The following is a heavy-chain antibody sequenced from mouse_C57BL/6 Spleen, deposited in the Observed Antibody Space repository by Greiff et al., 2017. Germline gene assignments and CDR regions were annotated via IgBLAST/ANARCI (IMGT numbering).Heavy chain of an antibody. CDR2: ISDGGSYT. V-gene: IGHV5-4*01. Sequence: EVMLVESGGGLVKPGGSLKLSCAASGFTFSSYAMSWVRQTPEKRLEWVATISDGGSYTYYPDNVKGRFTISRDNAKNNLYLQMSQLKSEDTAMYYCARDGGLYGNPFAYWGQGTLVTVSA. CDR1: GFTFSSYA. J-gene: IGHJ3*01. CDR3: ARDGGLYGNPFAY. D-gene: IGHD2-1*01.